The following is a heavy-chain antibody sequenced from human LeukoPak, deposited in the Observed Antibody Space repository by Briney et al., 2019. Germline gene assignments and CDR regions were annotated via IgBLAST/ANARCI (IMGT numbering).Heavy chain of an antibody. Sequence: ASVKVSCKASGYTFTGYYMHWVRQAPGQGLEWMGWINPNSGGTNYAQKFQGWVTMTRDTSISTAYMELSRLRSDDTAVYYCARGYLHWNYATPYGMDVWGQGTTVTVSS. CDR1: GYTFTGYY. V-gene: IGHV1-2*04. CDR2: INPNSGGT. CDR3: ARGYLHWNYATPYGMDV. J-gene: IGHJ6*02. D-gene: IGHD1-7*01.